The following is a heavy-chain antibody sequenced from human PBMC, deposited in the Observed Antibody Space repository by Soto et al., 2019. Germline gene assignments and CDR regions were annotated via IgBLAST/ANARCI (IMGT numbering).Heavy chain of an antibody. J-gene: IGHJ5*02. D-gene: IGHD2-2*02. CDR3: ARDMYTNSVNYFDL. Sequence: GGSLRLSCAAPGFSFKDYYMTWMRQTPEKGLEWISTITSSGGNAYYAASVKGRVTISRDNAHNSLYLQMSGLRAEDTALYYCARDMYTNSVNYFDLWGQGTLVTVPQ. V-gene: IGHV3-11*01. CDR1: GFSFKDYY. CDR2: ITSSGGNA.